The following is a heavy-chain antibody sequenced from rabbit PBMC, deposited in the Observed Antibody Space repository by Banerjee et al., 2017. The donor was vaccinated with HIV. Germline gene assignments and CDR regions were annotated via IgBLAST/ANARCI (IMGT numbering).Heavy chain of an antibody. D-gene: IGHD4-1*01. CDR2: INTSSGNT. J-gene: IGHJ6*01. CDR3: ARHGSSSVWGGDL. Sequence: QEQLKETGGGLVQPGGSLTLTCTASGFSFSNKCVMCWVRQAPGKGLEWIACINTSSGNTVYATWAKGRFTISKTSSTTVTLQMTSLTAADTATYFCARHGSSSVWGGDLWGPGTLVTVS. V-gene: IGHV1S45*01. CDR1: GFSFSNKCV.